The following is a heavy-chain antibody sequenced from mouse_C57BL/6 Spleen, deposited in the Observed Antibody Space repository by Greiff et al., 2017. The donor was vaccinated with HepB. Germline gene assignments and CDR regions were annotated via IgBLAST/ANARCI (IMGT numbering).Heavy chain of an antibody. V-gene: IGHV1-55*01. Sequence: QVQLQQPGAELVKPGASVKMSCKASGYTFTSYWITWVKQRPGQGLEWIGDIYPGSGSTNYNEKFKSKATLTVDTSSSTAYMQLSSLTSEDSAVYYCARAYYDYVYAMDYWGQGTSVTVSS. D-gene: IGHD2-4*01. J-gene: IGHJ4*01. CDR1: GYTFTSYW. CDR3: ARAYYDYVYAMDY. CDR2: IYPGSGST.